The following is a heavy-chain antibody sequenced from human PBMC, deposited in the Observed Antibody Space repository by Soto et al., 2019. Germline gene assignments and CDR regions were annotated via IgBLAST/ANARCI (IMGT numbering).Heavy chain of an antibody. V-gene: IGHV3-23*01. CDR1: GFTFSSYA. D-gene: IGHD3-22*01. CDR3: AKDGYYYDSSGYYPGPYYFDY. J-gene: IGHJ4*02. Sequence: GGSLRLSCAASGFTFSSYAMSWVRQAPGKGLEWVSAISGSGGSTYYADSVKGRFTISRDNSKNTLYLQMNSLRAEDTAVYYCAKDGYYYDSSGYYPGPYYFDYWGQGTLVTVSS. CDR2: ISGSGGST.